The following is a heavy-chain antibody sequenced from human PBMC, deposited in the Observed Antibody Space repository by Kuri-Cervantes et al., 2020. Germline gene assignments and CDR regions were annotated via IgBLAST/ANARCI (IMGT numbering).Heavy chain of an antibody. J-gene: IGHJ4*02. Sequence: ETLSLTCAASGFTFSNAWMSWVRQAPGKGLEWVSGVSWNGSRTHYADSVKGRFIISRDNSRNFLYQQMNSLRPEDMAVYYCVRSPGAAAGTRGDYWGQGTLVTVSS. D-gene: IGHD6-13*01. V-gene: IGHV3-19*01. CDR3: VRSPGAAAGTRGDY. CDR2: VSWNGSRT. CDR1: GFTFSNAW.